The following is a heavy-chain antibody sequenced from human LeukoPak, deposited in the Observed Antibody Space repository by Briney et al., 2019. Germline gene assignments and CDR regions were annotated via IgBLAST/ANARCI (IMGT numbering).Heavy chain of an antibody. J-gene: IGHJ4*02. CDR2: IIPIFGTA. V-gene: IGHV1-69*13. CDR3: ARWKYSSGWYPFGY. D-gene: IGHD6-19*01. CDR1: GGTFSSYA. Sequence: ASVKVSCKASGGTFSSYAISWVRQAPGQGLEWMGGIIPIFGTANYAQKFQGRVTITADESTRTAYRELSSLRSEDTAVYYCARWKYSSGWYPFGYWGQGTLVTVSS.